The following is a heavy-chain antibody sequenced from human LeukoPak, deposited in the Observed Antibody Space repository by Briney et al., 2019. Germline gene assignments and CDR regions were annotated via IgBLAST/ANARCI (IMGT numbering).Heavy chain of an antibody. D-gene: IGHD6-13*01. CDR3: AKDEAYSSSCLDI. J-gene: IGHJ3*02. V-gene: IGHV3-30*02. Sequence: PGGSLRLSCAASGFTFSTYGMHWVRQAPGKGLEWVAFIRYDGSDKYNADSVKGRFTISRDNSKNTLYLQMNSLRAEDTAVYYCAKDEAYSSSCLDIWGQGTMVTVSS. CDR2: IRYDGSDK. CDR1: GFTFSTYG.